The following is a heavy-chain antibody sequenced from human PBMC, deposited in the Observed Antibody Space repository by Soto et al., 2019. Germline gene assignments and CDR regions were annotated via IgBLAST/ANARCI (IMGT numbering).Heavy chain of an antibody. CDR1: GGSFSGYQ. Sequence: SETLSLTCAVYGGSFSGYQWSWIRQTPGKGLEWIGSIYFRGNTYYNPSLQTRVTISLDKSKSQFSLKLNSVTAADSAVYFCARLEGLATISYYFDFWGQGALVTVSS. J-gene: IGHJ4*02. CDR2: IYFRGNT. CDR3: ARLEGLATISYYFDF. D-gene: IGHD3-9*01. V-gene: IGHV4-34*01.